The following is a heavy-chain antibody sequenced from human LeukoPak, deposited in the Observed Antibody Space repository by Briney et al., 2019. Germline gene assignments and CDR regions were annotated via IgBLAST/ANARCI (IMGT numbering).Heavy chain of an antibody. CDR2: INHSGST. CDR3: ASNGSGRTLGY. CDR1: GGSFSGYY. Sequence: SETLSLTCAVYGGSFSGYYWSWIRQPPGKGLEWIGEINHSGSTNYNPSLKSRVTISVDMSKNQFSLKLSSVTAADTAVYYCASNGSGRTLGYWGQGTLVTVSS. D-gene: IGHD3-10*01. V-gene: IGHV4-34*01. J-gene: IGHJ4*02.